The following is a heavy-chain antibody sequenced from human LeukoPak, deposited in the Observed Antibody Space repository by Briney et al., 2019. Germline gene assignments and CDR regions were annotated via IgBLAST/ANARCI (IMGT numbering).Heavy chain of an antibody. CDR1: GGSISSSSYY. J-gene: IGHJ4*02. CDR3: ATVGAIFDY. V-gene: IGHV4-39*07. Sequence: SETLSLTCTVSGGSISSSSYYWGWIRQPPGKGLEWIGSIYYSGSTYYNPSLKSRVTISVDTSKNQFSLKLSSVTAADTAVYYCATVGAIFDYWGQGTLVTVSS. D-gene: IGHD1-26*01. CDR2: IYYSGST.